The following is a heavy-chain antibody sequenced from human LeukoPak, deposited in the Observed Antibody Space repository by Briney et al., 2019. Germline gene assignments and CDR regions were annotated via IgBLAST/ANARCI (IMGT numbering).Heavy chain of an antibody. CDR1: GGSFSGYY. Sequence: SETLSLTCAVYGGSFSGYYWSWIRQPPGKGLEWIGYIYYSGSTNYNPSLKSRVTISVDTSKNQFSLKLSSVTAADTAVYYCARVSVGIAAAGLGYDYWGQGTLVTVSS. CDR3: ARVSVGIAAAGLGYDY. D-gene: IGHD6-13*01. V-gene: IGHV4-59*01. J-gene: IGHJ4*02. CDR2: IYYSGST.